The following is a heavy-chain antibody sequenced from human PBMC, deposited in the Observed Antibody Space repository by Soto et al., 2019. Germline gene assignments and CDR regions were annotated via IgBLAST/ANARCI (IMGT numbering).Heavy chain of an antibody. Sequence: SVKVSCKASGGTFSSYAISWVRQAPGQGLEWMGGIIPIFGTANYAQKFQGRVTITADESTSTAYMELSSLRSEDTAVYYCARAGYCSSTSCYRGTFDYWGQGTLVTVSS. D-gene: IGHD2-2*01. V-gene: IGHV1-69*13. CDR1: GGTFSSYA. CDR2: IIPIFGTA. J-gene: IGHJ4*02. CDR3: ARAGYCSSTSCYRGTFDY.